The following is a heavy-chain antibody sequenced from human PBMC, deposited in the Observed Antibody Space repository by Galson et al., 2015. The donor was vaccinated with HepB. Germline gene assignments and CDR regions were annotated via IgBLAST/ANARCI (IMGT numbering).Heavy chain of an antibody. Sequence: SLRLSCAASGFTVSSNYMSWVRQAPGKGLEWVSVIYSGGSTYYADSVKGRFTISRDNSKNTLYLQMNSLRAEDTAVYYCARAPPVAAAGPVGSFDIWGQGTMVTVSS. J-gene: IGHJ3*02. CDR1: GFTVSSNY. CDR2: IYSGGST. V-gene: IGHV3-66*01. D-gene: IGHD6-13*01. CDR3: ARAPPVAAAGPVGSFDI.